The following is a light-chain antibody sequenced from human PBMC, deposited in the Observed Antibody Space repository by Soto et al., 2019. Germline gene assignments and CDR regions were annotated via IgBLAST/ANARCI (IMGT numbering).Light chain of an antibody. CDR2: EVN. V-gene: IGLV2-8*01. Sequence: QSALTQPPSASGSPGQSVTISCTGTSSDAGGYNYVSWYQQYPDKVPKLMIYEVNKRPSGVPDRFSGSKSGNTASLTISGLQADDEADYYCTSYAGGNNVFGTGTKVTVL. J-gene: IGLJ1*01. CDR3: TSYAGGNNV. CDR1: SSDAGGYNY.